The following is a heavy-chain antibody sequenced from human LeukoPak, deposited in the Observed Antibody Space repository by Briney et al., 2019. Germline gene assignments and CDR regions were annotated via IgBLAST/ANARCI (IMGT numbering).Heavy chain of an antibody. CDR1: GGSISSGGYY. CDR2: IYYSGST. J-gene: IGHJ4*02. Sequence: SETLSLTCTVSGGSISSGGYYWSWIRQHPGKGLEWIGYIYYSGSTYYNPSLKSRVTISVDTSKNQFSLKLSSVTAADTAVYYCARGYYYDSSGYTPPHFDYWGQGTLVTVSS. CDR3: ARGYYYDSSGYTPPHFDY. V-gene: IGHV4-31*03. D-gene: IGHD3-22*01.